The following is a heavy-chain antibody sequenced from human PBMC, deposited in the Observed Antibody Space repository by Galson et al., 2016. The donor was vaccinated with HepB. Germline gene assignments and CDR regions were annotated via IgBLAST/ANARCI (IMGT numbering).Heavy chain of an antibody. D-gene: IGHD5-18*01. CDR2: INHSGTT. V-gene: IGHV4-34*01. Sequence: SETLSLTCVVSGESLSAYYCSWIRQPPGKGLEYIGEINHSGTTKYNPSLTSRVTISVDTSKNQFSLNLTSVTAADTALYYCAMSPRGFSPPWYWGQGTLSPSPQ. CDR1: GESLSAYY. CDR3: AMSPRGFSPPWY. J-gene: IGHJ4*02.